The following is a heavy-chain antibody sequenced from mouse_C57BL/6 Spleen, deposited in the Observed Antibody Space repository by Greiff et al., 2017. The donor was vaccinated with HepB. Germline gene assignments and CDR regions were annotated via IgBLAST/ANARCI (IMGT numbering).Heavy chain of an antibody. CDR2: IYPGDGDT. CDR1: GYAFSSYW. D-gene: IGHD2-4*01. V-gene: IGHV1-80*01. J-gene: IGHJ4*01. Sequence: QVQLQQSGAELVKPGASVKISCKASGYAFSSYWMNWVKQRPGKGLEWIGQIYPGDGDTNYNGKFKGKATLTADKSSSTAYMQLSSLTSEDSAVYFCARRDYDYDFYYAMDYWGQGTSVTVSS. CDR3: ARRDYDYDFYYAMDY.